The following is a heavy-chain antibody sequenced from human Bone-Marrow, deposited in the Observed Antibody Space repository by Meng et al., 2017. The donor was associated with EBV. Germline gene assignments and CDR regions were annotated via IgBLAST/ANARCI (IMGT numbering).Heavy chain of an antibody. D-gene: IGHD3-22*01. CDR3: ATDRDSSGYYRGFDY. Sequence: VELQEAGPGVVKPSETLSPTCTVSGGSVSSGCNCWSWIRQPPGKGLEWIGYIYYSGSTNYNPSLKSRVTRSVDTSKNQFSLKLSSVTAADTAVYYCATDRDSSGYYRGFDYWGQGTLVTVSS. CDR1: GGSVSSGCNC. CDR2: IYYSGST. J-gene: IGHJ4*02. V-gene: IGHV4-61*01.